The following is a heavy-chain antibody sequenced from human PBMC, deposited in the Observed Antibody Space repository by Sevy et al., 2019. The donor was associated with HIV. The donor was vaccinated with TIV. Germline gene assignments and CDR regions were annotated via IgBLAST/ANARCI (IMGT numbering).Heavy chain of an antibody. V-gene: IGHV3-74*01. Sequence: GGSLRLSCAASGFTFSSYWMHWVHQAPGKGLVWVSRINSDGSSTSYADSVKGRFTISRDNAKNTLYLQMNSLRAEDTAVYYCASGGYSYGGYDAFDIWGQGTMVTVSS. J-gene: IGHJ3*02. CDR3: ASGGYSYGGYDAFDI. D-gene: IGHD5-18*01. CDR2: INSDGSST. CDR1: GFTFSSYW.